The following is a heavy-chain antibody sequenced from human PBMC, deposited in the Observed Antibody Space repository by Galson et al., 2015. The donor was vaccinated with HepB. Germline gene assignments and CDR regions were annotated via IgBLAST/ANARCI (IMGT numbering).Heavy chain of an antibody. Sequence: SLRLSCAASGFTFSSYAMHWVRQAPGKGLEWVAVISYDGSNKYYADSVKGRFTISRDNSKNTLYLQMNSLRAEDTAVYYCAKLSVDTAMVTGFFDYWGQGTLVTVSS. V-gene: IGHV3-30*04. CDR2: ISYDGSNK. CDR1: GFTFSSYA. J-gene: IGHJ4*02. D-gene: IGHD5-18*01. CDR3: AKLSVDTAMVTGFFDY.